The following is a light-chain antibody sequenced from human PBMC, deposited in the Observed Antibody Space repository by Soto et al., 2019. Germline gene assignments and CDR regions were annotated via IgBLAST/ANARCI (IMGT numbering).Light chain of an antibody. CDR1: QSLPQSSGYNS. J-gene: IGKJ4*01. Sequence: DIVMTQSPLSLPVTPGEPASISCRSSQSLPQSSGYNSLDWYLQKPGQSPQLLIYLGSNRASGVPDRFSGSGSGTDFTLRISRVEAEDVGVYYCMQALQTPLTFGGGNKVEIK. CDR3: MQALQTPLT. CDR2: LGS. V-gene: IGKV2-28*01.